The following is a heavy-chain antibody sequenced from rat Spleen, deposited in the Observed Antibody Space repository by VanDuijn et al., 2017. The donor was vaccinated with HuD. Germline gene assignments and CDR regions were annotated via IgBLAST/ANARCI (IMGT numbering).Heavy chain of an antibody. CDR3: ARRHYGYTDYFDY. CDR1: GFTFSDYY. Sequence: EVQLVESGGVLVQPGRSMKLSCAASGFTFSDYYMAWVRQAPTKGLEWVASISTGGGNTYYRDSVKGRFTISRDNAKSTLYLQMDSLRSEDTATYYCARRHYGYTDYFDYWGQGVMVTVSS. CDR2: ISTGGGNT. J-gene: IGHJ2*01. D-gene: IGHD1-9*01. V-gene: IGHV5-25*01.